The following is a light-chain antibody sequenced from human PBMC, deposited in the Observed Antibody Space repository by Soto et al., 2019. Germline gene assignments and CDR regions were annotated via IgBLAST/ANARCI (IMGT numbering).Light chain of an antibody. CDR3: QQYNNWPYT. Sequence: EIVMTQSPDTLSVSPGESATLSCRARQSISNNLAWYQQKPGQAPRLLLYGASTRTTGIPARFSGSGSGTEITLTISSLQSEDCAVYYCQQYNNWPYTFAQGTKLEI. CDR2: GAS. CDR1: QSISNN. V-gene: IGKV3-15*01. J-gene: IGKJ2*01.